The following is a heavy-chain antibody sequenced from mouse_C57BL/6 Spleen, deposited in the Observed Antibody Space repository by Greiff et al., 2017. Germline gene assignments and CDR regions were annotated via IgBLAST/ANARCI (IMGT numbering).Heavy chain of an antibody. D-gene: IGHD3-2*02. CDR2: ISYSGST. J-gene: IGHJ3*01. CDR3: ARGGQLRRIAY. Sequence: EVKLQESGPGMVKPSQSLSLTCTVTGYSITSGYDWHWIRHFPGNKLEWMGYISYSGSTNYNPSLKSRISITHDTSKNHFFLKLNSVTTEDTATYYCARGGQLRRIAYWGQGTLVTVSA. V-gene: IGHV3-1*01. CDR1: GYSITSGYD.